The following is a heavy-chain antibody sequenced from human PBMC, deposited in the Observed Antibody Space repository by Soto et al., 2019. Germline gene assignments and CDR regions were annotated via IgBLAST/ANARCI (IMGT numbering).Heavy chain of an antibody. D-gene: IGHD1-26*01. CDR1: GGSISSYY. Sequence: SETLSLTCTVSGGSISSYYWSWIRQPPGKGLELVGYIYYSGSTNYNPSLKSRVTISVDTSKNQFSLKLSSVTAADTAVFYCARRLSGSYGQIDYWGQGTLVTVSS. V-gene: IGHV4-59*08. J-gene: IGHJ4*02. CDR3: ARRLSGSYGQIDY. CDR2: IYYSGST.